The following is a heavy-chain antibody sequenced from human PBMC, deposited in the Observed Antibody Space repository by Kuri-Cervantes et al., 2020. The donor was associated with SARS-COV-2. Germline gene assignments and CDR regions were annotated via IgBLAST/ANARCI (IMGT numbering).Heavy chain of an antibody. D-gene: IGHD2-2*01. J-gene: IGHJ5*02. CDR3: ARGFGDIVVVPAAREYNWFDP. V-gene: IGHV4-31*03. Sequence: SETLSLTCTVSGGSISSGGYYWSWIRQHPGKGLEWIGYIYYSGSTYYNPSLKSRVTISVDTSKNQFSLKLSSVTAADTAVYYCARGFGDIVVVPAAREYNWFDPWGQGTLVTVSS. CDR2: IYYSGST. CDR1: GGSISSGGYY.